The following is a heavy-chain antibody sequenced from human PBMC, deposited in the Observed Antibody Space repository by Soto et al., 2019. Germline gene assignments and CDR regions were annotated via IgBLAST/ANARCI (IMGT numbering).Heavy chain of an antibody. CDR2: IDPKNGDT. Sequence: QVQLVQSGAEVKKPGASVKVSCKASGYTFTGYSIHWVRQAPGQGLEWMGWIDPKNGDTNTAQKFQGRVTMTRDTSITTAYMELTSLRSDDTAIYYCAREWDPTMVLRADYWGQGSLVTVSS. D-gene: IGHD5-18*01. CDR1: GYTFTGYS. J-gene: IGHJ4*02. CDR3: AREWDPTMVLRADY. V-gene: IGHV1-2*02.